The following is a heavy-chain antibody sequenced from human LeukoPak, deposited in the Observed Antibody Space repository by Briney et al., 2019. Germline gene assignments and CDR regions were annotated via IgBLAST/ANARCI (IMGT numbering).Heavy chain of an antibody. J-gene: IGHJ5*02. D-gene: IGHD6-13*01. Sequence: PGGSLRLSCAASGFTFSNYGMHWVRQAPGKGLEWVAVISYDGSNEYYADSVKGRFTISRDNPKKTLYLQMNSLRAEDTAVYYCAKGGQQVVRWWFDPWGQGTLVTVSS. CDR3: AKGGQQVVRWWFDP. CDR2: ISYDGSNE. V-gene: IGHV3-30*18. CDR1: GFTFSNYG.